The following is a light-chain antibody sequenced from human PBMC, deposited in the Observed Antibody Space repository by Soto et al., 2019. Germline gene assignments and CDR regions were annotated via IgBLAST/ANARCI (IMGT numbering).Light chain of an antibody. Sequence: DIQMTQSPSSLSASVGDRVTITCQASQSISSHLNWYQQKPGKAPYLLIYTASNLQSGVPSRFSGSGSGTDFTLTITSLQPEDFATYYCQQSHSTPRTFGQGTKVEIK. CDR1: QSISSH. CDR3: QQSHSTPRT. J-gene: IGKJ1*01. V-gene: IGKV1-39*01. CDR2: TAS.